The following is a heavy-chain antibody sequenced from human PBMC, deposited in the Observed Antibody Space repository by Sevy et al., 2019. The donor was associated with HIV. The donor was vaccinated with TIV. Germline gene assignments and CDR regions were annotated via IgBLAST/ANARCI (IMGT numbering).Heavy chain of an antibody. CDR3: ARAYSSGWYDY. J-gene: IGHJ4*02. CDR2: IGTAGDT. CDR1: GFTFSSYD. Sequence: GGSLRLSCAASGFTFSSYDMHWVRQATGKGLEWVSAIGTAGDTYYPGSVMGRFTISRENAKNSLYLQMNSLRVGDTAVYYCARAYSSGWYDYWGQGTLVTVSS. V-gene: IGHV3-13*01. D-gene: IGHD6-19*01.